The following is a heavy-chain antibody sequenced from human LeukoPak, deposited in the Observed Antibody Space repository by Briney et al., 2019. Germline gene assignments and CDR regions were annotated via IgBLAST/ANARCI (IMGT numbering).Heavy chain of an antibody. CDR1: GFTFSSYS. D-gene: IGHD1-20*01. Sequence: GGSLRLSCAASGFTFSSYSMNWVRQVPGKGLEWVSSISSSSSYIYYADSVKGRFTISRDNAKNSPYLQMNSLRAEDTAVYYCARTNWNDEYYFDYWGQGTLVTVSS. CDR2: ISSSSSYI. CDR3: ARTNWNDEYYFDY. V-gene: IGHV3-21*01. J-gene: IGHJ4*02.